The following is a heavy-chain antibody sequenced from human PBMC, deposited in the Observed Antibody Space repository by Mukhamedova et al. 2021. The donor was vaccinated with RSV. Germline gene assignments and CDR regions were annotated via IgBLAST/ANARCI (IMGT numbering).Heavy chain of an antibody. J-gene: IGHJ3*01. CDR3: AHMVQQGYYPGPSNAFDV. D-gene: IGHD3-22*01. Sequence: ALIFWDDDKRYSPSLKSRITITKDTSKNQVVLTMTNMDPVDTATYYCAHMVQQGYYPGPSNAFDVWGQGTMVTVSS. V-gene: IGHV2-5*02. CDR2: IFWDDDK.